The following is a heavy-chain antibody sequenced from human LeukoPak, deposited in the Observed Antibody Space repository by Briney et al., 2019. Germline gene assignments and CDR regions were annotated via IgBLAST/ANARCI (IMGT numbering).Heavy chain of an antibody. D-gene: IGHD3-10*01. Sequence: SETLSLTCTVSGGSISSSSYYWGWIRQPPGKGLEWIGSIYYSGSNYYNPSLKRRVTISVDTTKNQFSLMLSSETAADTAVYYCARRRVGYAFDIWGQGTMVTVSS. CDR3: ARRRVGYAFDI. CDR1: GGSISSSSYY. CDR2: IYYSGSN. V-gene: IGHV4-39*01. J-gene: IGHJ3*02.